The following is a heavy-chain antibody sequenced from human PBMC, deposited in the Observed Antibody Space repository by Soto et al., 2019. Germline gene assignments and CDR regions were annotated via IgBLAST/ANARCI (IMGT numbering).Heavy chain of an antibody. CDR1: GYTFTGYY. CDR3: AREIAHYSNYGMDV. CDR2: INPNSGGT. D-gene: IGHD4-4*01. V-gene: IGHV1-2*04. J-gene: IGHJ6*02. Sequence: ASVKVSCKASGYTFTGYYMHWVRQAPGQGLEWMGWINPNSGGTNYAQKFQGWVTMTRDTSISTAYMELSRLRSDDTAVYYCAREIAHYSNYGMDVWGQGTTVTVSS.